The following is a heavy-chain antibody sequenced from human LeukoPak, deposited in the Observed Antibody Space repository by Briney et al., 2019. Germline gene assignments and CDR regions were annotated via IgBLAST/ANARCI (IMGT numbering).Heavy chain of an antibody. V-gene: IGHV1-69*01. CDR3: ARPQQRHSGSYPSYYMDV. CDR1: GGTFSSYA. Sequence: ASVKVSCKASGGTFSSYAISWVRQAPGQGLEWMGGIIPIFGTANYAQKFQGRVTITADESTSTAYMELSSLRSEDTAVYYCARPQQRHSGSYPSYYMDVWGKGTTVTVSS. CDR2: IIPIFGTA. J-gene: IGHJ6*03. D-gene: IGHD1-26*01.